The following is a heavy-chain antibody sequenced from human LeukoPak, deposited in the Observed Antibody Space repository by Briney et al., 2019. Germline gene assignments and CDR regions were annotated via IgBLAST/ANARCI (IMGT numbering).Heavy chain of an antibody. D-gene: IGHD3-10*01. CDR3: ARERRTVTSYGSGIKWFDP. J-gene: IGHJ5*02. CDR1: GYTFTGYY. Sequence: ASVKVSCKASGYTFTGYYMHWVRQAPGQGLEWMGRIDPNSGGTNYAQKFQGRVTMTRDTSISTAYMELSRLRSDDTAVYYCARERRTVTSYGSGIKWFDPWGQGTLLTVSS. V-gene: IGHV1-2*06. CDR2: IDPNSGGT.